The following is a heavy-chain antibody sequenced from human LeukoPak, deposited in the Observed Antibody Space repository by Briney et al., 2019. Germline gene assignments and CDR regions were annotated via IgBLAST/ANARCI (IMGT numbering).Heavy chain of an antibody. CDR3: ARQPVGGYYFDF. V-gene: IGHV4-59*08. CDR2: IYYNGGSA. D-gene: IGHD6-19*01. J-gene: IGHJ4*02. CDR1: GGSISSCY. Sequence: SSETLSLTCTVSGGSISSCYWSWIRQPPGKGLEWIGYIYYNGGSANYNPSLRSRVTLSVETSKNEISLKLSSVTAADTAVYYCARQPVGGYYFDFWGQGTLVTVSS.